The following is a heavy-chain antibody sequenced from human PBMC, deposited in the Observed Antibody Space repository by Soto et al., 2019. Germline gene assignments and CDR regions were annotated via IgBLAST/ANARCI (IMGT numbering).Heavy chain of an antibody. CDR1: GFTFSSYG. D-gene: IGHD6-19*01. V-gene: IGHV3-30*18. CDR2: ISYDGSNK. J-gene: IGHJ6*02. Sequence: GGSLRLSCAASGFTFSSYGMHWVRQAPGKGLEWVAVISYDGSNKYYADSVKGRFTISRDNSKNTLYLQMNSLRAEDTAVYYCAKEEGSGWSKMGGYYYCGMDVWGQGTTVTVSS. CDR3: AKEEGSGWSKMGGYYYCGMDV.